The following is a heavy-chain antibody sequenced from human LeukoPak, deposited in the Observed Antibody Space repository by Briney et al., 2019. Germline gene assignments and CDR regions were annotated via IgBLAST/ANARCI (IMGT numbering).Heavy chain of an antibody. Sequence: GRSLRLSCAASGFTFSSYAMHWVRQAPGKGLEWVAVISYDGSNKYYADSVKGRFTISRDNSKNTLYLQMNSLGAEDTAVCYCARDLGYYYGSGIHGAFDIWGQGTMVTVSS. CDR2: ISYDGSNK. J-gene: IGHJ3*02. D-gene: IGHD3-10*01. CDR1: GFTFSSYA. V-gene: IGHV3-30*01. CDR3: ARDLGYYYGSGIHGAFDI.